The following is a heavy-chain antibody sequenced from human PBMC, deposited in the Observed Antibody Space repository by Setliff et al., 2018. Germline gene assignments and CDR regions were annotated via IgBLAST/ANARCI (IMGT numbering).Heavy chain of an antibody. J-gene: IGHJ4*02. D-gene: IGHD7-27*01. CDR3: ARVPSNWGIDY. Sequence: GASVKVSCKASGYTFTTHGISWVRQAPGQGLEWMGWINPNSGGTNYAQKFQGRVTMTRDTSISTVYMELSRLRSDDTAVYYCARVPSNWGIDYWGQGTLVTVSS. CDR2: INPNSGGT. CDR1: GYTFTTHG. V-gene: IGHV1-2*02.